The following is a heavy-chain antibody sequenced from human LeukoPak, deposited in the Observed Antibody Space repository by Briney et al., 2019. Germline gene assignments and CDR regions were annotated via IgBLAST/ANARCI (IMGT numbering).Heavy chain of an antibody. CDR1: GGSISSSSYY. D-gene: IGHD3-10*01. V-gene: IGHV4-39*07. Sequence: SETLSLTCTVSGGSISSSSYYWGWIRQPPGKGLEWIGSIYYSGSTYYNPSLKSRVTISVDTSKNQFSLKLSSVTAADTAVYYCARDSNYYGSGTDNWSDPWGQGTLVTVSS. CDR3: ARDSNYYGSGTDNWSDP. J-gene: IGHJ5*02. CDR2: IYYSGST.